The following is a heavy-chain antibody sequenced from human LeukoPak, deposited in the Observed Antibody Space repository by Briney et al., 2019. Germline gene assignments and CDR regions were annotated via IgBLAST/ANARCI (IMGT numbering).Heavy chain of an antibody. J-gene: IGHJ4*02. V-gene: IGHV4-31*03. D-gene: IGHD2-2*01. CDR2: IYYSGST. CDR1: GGSISSGGYY. CDR3: ARGLPAAIVDY. Sequence: SQTLSLTCTVSGGSISSGGYYWSWIRQHPGKGLEWIGYIYYSGSTYYNPSLKSRVTISLDTSKHQFSLKLSSVTAADTAVYFCARGLPAAIVDYWGQGTLVTVSS.